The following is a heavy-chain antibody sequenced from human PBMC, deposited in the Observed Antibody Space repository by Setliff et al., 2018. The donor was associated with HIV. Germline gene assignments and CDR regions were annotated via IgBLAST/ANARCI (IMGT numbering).Heavy chain of an antibody. CDR2: INPNSSDT. J-gene: IGHJ4*02. Sequence: ASVKVSCKASGYTFTGYYIHWVRQAPGQGLEWMGWINPNSSDTNYAKNFQGRVTMTWDTSTSTGYMEVYRLRSDDTAVYYCARTPERSYGSGSIPNRFDYWGQGTLVTVSS. CDR1: GYTFTGYY. D-gene: IGHD3-10*01. V-gene: IGHV1-2*02. CDR3: ARTPERSYGSGSIPNRFDY.